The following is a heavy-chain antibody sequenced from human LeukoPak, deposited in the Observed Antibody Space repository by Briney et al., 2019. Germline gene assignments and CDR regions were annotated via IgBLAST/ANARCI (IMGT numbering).Heavy chain of an antibody. D-gene: IGHD1-26*01. CDR2: IYYSGST. CDR3: ARLLVGASDY. J-gene: IGHJ4*02. CDR1: GGSISSSSYY. V-gene: IGHV4-39*07. Sequence: SETLSLTCTVSGGSISSSSYYWGWIRQPPGKGLEWIGSIYYSGSTYYNPSLKSRVTISVDTSKNQFSLKLSSVTAADTTVYYCARLLVGASDYWGRGTLVTVSS.